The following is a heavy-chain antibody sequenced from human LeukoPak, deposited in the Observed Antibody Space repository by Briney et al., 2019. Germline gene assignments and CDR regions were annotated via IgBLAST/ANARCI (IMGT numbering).Heavy chain of an antibody. CDR3: ARADSVPAGDYHYWYMDV. Sequence: ASVKVSCKASGYTFTFCYMHWVRHDPRQGLQWMGWITPNTGGTDYAQKFQGSVTMTRDTSISTVYMELSSLRSDDTAVYYCARADSVPAGDYHYWYMDVGGKGTTVTVSS. D-gene: IGHD2-2*01. CDR2: ITPNTGGT. J-gene: IGHJ6*03. V-gene: IGHV1-2*02. CDR1: GYTFTFCY.